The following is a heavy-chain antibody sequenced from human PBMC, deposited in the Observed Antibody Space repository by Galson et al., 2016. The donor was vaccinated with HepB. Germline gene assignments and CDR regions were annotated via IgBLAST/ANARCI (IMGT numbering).Heavy chain of an antibody. Sequence: SLRLSCAASGFTFDSYTMNWVRQAPGKGLEWVSSISSGHSLIYYADSVKGRFTISRDNAKNSLYLPMNSLGAEDTAVYFCASDGWLSAAGGLDDWGQGILVTFS. D-gene: IGHD6-19*01. CDR1: GFTFDSYT. CDR3: ASDGWLSAAGGLDD. J-gene: IGHJ4*02. V-gene: IGHV3-21*06. CDR2: ISSGHSLI.